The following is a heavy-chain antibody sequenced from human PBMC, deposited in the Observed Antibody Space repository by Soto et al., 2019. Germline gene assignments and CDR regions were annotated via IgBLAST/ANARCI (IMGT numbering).Heavy chain of an antibody. J-gene: IGHJ4*02. CDR3: ARDALTFRGYNSFFDY. D-gene: IGHD5-12*01. Sequence: GGSLRLSCAASGFTFSSYAMHWVRQDPGKGLEWVAVISYDGSNKYYADSVKGRFTISRDNSKNTLYLQMNSLRAEDTAVYYCARDALTFRGYNSFFDYWGQGTLVTVSS. CDR2: ISYDGSNK. V-gene: IGHV3-30-3*01. CDR1: GFTFSSYA.